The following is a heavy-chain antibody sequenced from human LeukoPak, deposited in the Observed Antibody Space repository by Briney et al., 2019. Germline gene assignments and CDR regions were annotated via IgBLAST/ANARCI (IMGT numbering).Heavy chain of an antibody. V-gene: IGHV1-18*01. J-gene: IGHJ6*03. CDR3: ARDLGGWFSNYYYYMDV. D-gene: IGHD6-19*01. CDR1: GYTFTSYG. Sequence: GASVKVSCKASGYTFTSYGISWVRQAPGQGLEWMGWISAYNGNTNYAQKLQGRVTMTTDTSTSTAYMELRSLRSDDTAVYYCARDLGGWFSNYYYYMDVWGKGTTVTVSS. CDR2: ISAYNGNT.